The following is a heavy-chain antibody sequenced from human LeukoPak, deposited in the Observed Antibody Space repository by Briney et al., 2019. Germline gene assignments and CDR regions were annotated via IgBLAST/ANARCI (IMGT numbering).Heavy chain of an antibody. V-gene: IGHV1-2*06. D-gene: IGHD3-22*01. CDR3: ASVDYYDSSGYRDY. CDR2: INPNSGGT. J-gene: IGHJ4*02. CDR1: GYTFTGYY. Sequence: GASVKVSCKASGYTFTGYYMHWVRQAPGQGLEWMGRINPNSGGTNYAQKFQGRVTMTRDTSISTAYMELSRLRSDDTAVYYCASVDYYDSSGYRDYWDQGTLVTVSS.